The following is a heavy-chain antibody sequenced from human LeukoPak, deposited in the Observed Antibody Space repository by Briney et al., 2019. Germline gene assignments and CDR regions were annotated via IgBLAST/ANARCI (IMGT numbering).Heavy chain of an antibody. CDR1: GFTFSSYS. CDR2: ISSSSSYI. D-gene: IGHD2-2*01. Sequence: GGSLRLSCAASGFTFSSYSMNWVRQAPGKGLEWVSSISSSSSYIYYADSVKGRFTISRDNAKNSLYLQMNSLRAEDTAVYYCASEVVPAAMSGNDYWGQGTLATVSS. J-gene: IGHJ4*02. V-gene: IGHV3-21*01. CDR3: ASEVVPAAMSGNDY.